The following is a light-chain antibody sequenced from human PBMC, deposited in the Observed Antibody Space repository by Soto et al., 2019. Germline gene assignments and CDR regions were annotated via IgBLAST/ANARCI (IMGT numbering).Light chain of an antibody. CDR1: SSDVGGYNY. J-gene: IGLJ3*02. CDR2: EVS. Sequence: QSALTQPASVSGSPGQSITNSCTGTSSDVGGYNYVSWYQQHPGKAPKLMIYEVSNRPSGVSNRFSGSKSGNTASLTISGLQAEDEADYYCSSYTSSSTLHWVFGGGTKLTVL. CDR3: SSYTSSSTLHWV. V-gene: IGLV2-14*01.